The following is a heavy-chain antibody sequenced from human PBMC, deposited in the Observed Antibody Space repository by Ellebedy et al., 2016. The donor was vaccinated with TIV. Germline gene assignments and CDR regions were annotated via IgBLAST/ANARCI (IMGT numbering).Heavy chain of an antibody. CDR2: INHSGST. Sequence: GSLRLXCAVYGGSFSGYYWSWIRQPPGKGLEWIGEINHSGSTNYNPSLKSRVTISVDTSKNQFSLKLSSVTAADTAVYYCARRLSRGSYRYTGAFDIWGQGTMVTVSS. V-gene: IGHV4-34*01. CDR3: ARRLSRGSYRYTGAFDI. J-gene: IGHJ3*02. CDR1: GGSFSGYY. D-gene: IGHD3-16*02.